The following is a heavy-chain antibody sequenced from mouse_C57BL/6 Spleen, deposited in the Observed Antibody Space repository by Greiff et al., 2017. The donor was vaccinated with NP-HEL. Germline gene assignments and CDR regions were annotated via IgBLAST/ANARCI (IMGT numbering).Heavy chain of an antibody. CDR3: ARREGTMITPYYYAMDY. V-gene: IGHV1-69*01. J-gene: IGHJ4*01. Sequence: QVQLQQPGAELVMPGASVKLSCKASGYTFTSYWMPWVQQRPGQGLEWIGEIDPSDSYTNYNQKLKGKSTLTVDKSSSTAYMQLSSLTSEDSAVYYCARREGTMITPYYYAMDYWGQGTSVTVSS. CDR1: GYTFTSYW. CDR2: IDPSDSYT. D-gene: IGHD2-4*01.